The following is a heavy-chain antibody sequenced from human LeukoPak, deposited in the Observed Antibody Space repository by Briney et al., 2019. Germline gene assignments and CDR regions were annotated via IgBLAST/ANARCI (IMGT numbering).Heavy chain of an antibody. CDR1: GGSIRNYY. Sequence: PSETLSLTCTVSGGSIRNYYWSWIRQPPGEGLEWIGYIYHSGSTNYNPSLKSRVTISVDTSKNQFSLKLSSVTAADTAVYYCARLPLLDYWGQGTLVTVSS. CDR2: IYHSGST. J-gene: IGHJ4*02. CDR3: ARLPLLDY. V-gene: IGHV4-59*08.